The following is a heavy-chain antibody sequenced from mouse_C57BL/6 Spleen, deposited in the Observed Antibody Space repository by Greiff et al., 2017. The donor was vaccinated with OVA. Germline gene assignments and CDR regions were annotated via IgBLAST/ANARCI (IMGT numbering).Heavy chain of an antibody. CDR3: ARGYGSSYGGYFDY. Sequence: EVQLQQSGPELVKPGASVKMSCKASGYTFTDYNMHWVKQSHGKSLEWIGYINPNNGGTSSNQKFKGKATLTVNKSSSTAYMELRSLTSDDSAVYYCARGYGSSYGGYFDYWGQGTTLTVSS. V-gene: IGHV1-22*01. J-gene: IGHJ2*01. CDR2: INPNNGGT. D-gene: IGHD1-1*01. CDR1: GYTFTDYN.